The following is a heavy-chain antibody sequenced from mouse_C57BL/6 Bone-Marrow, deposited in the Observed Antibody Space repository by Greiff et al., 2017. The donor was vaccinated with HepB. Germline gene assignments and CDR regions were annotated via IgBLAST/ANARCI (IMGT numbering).Heavy chain of an antibody. Sequence: QVQLQQSGAELVRPGTSVKVSCKASGYAFTNYLIEWVKQRPGQGLEWIGVINPGSGGTNYNEKFKGKATLTADKSSSTAYMQLSSLTSEDSAVYFCAGWGRTGTFDYWGQGTTLTVSS. D-gene: IGHD4-1*01. CDR1: GYAFTNYL. V-gene: IGHV1-54*01. J-gene: IGHJ2*01. CDR2: INPGSGGT. CDR3: AGWGRTGTFDY.